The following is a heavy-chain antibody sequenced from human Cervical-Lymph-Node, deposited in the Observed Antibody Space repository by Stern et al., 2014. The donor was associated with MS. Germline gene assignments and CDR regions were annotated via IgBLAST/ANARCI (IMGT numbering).Heavy chain of an antibody. J-gene: IGHJ4*02. D-gene: IGHD3-10*01. V-gene: IGHV1-69*01. Sequence: VQLVQSGSEVKKPGSSVKVSCKASGDTFSNYALSWVRQAPGQGLEWVGGLIPLFGATRYGQKFQGRVTITPEESTGTAFMELTGLTYEDTAVYFCALRRSYYVYWGQGTLVTVSS. CDR3: ALRRSYYVY. CDR2: LIPLFGAT. CDR1: GDTFSNYA.